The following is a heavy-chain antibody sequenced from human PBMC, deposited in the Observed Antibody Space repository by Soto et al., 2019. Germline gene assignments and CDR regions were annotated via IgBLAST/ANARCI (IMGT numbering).Heavy chain of an antibody. V-gene: IGHV5-51*01. D-gene: IGHD1-26*01. CDR3: AKSIEGGPMDV. CDR1: GYTFSNHW. Sequence: VQLVQSDTDVKRPGESLKISCQGSGYTFSNHWINWVRLVPGKGLEWMGIIFPRDSDTRYSPSLQGQVIISVDKSTNTAYLQWTRLTASDTAIYYCAKSIEGGPMDVWGQGTTVTVSS. CDR2: IFPRDSDT. J-gene: IGHJ6*02.